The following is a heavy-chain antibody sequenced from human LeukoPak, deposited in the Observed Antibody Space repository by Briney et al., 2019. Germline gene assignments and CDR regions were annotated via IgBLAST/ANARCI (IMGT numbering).Heavy chain of an antibody. CDR1: GGYISSSSYY. J-gene: IGHJ5*02. Sequence: SETLSLTCAVSGGYISSSSYYWGWLRQPPGKGLEWIGSIYYSGSTYYNPSLKSRVTISVDTSKNQFSLKLSSVTVADTAVYYCARAGLGNWFDPWGQGTLVTVSS. V-gene: IGHV4-39*01. CDR3: ARAGLGNWFDP. CDR2: IYYSGST. D-gene: IGHD3-22*01.